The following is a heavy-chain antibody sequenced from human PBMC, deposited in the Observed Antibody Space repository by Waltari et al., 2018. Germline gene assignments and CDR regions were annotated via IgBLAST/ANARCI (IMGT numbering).Heavy chain of an antibody. CDR3: ARDYDQVWFDP. V-gene: IGHV4-4*07. CDR1: GGSVSDFY. D-gene: IGHD3-22*01. CDR2: IHTSGRT. Sequence: QVQLQESGPGLVRPSETLSLTCTVSGGSVSDFYWTWIRQPAGGGLEWIGTIHTSGRTDYNPSLKSLVSMSLDTSKNQFSLKLSSVTAAATAVYYCARDYDQVWFDPWGQGTLVTVSS. J-gene: IGHJ5*02.